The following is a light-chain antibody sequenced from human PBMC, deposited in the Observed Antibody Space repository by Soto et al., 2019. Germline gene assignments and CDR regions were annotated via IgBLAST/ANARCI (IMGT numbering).Light chain of an antibody. CDR2: GAS. CDR1: QSVSNK. V-gene: IGKV3-15*01. Sequence: EIVMTQSPATLSVSPGERATLSCRASQSVSNKLAWYQQKPGQAPRLLIYGASTRATGIPARFSGSGSGTEFTLTISSLQSEDFAVYYCKQYNNWPPLTFGQGTKVEVK. J-gene: IGKJ1*01. CDR3: KQYNNWPPLT.